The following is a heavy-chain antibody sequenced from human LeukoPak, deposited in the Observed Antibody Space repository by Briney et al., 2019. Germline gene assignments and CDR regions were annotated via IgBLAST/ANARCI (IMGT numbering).Heavy chain of an antibody. V-gene: IGHV3-23*01. CDR3: AKDGYCSSTSCYWAAFDI. Sequence: GGSLRLSCAASGFTFSSYAMSWVRQAPGKGLEWVTAISGSGGSTYYADSVKGRFTISRDNSKNTLYLQMNSLRAEDTAVYYCAKDGYCSSTSCYWAAFDIWGQGTMVTVSS. CDR1: GFTFSSYA. D-gene: IGHD2-2*03. J-gene: IGHJ3*02. CDR2: ISGSGGST.